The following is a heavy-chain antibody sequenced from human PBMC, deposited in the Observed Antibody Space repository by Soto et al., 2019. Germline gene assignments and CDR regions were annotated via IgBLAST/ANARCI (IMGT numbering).Heavy chain of an antibody. D-gene: IGHD2-2*01. CDR2: ISFDGSKI. CDR3: AKDVSVIVPIEKLNLFYYYGMDV. V-gene: IGHV3-30*18. J-gene: IGHJ6*02. CDR1: AFTFSRFA. Sequence: QGQLVQSGGGVVQPGRSLTLSCEASAFTFSRFAMHWVRQAPGKGLEWVALISFDGSKIFYTDSVKDRFTISRDNSKNTLFLQMNNLRAEDTAVYYCAKDVSVIVPIEKLNLFYYYGMDVWGQGTTVTVSS.